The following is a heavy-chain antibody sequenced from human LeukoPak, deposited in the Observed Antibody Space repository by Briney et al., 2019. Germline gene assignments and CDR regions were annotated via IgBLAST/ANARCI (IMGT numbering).Heavy chain of an antibody. CDR3: ARVLSDYGDSDWFDP. Sequence: DSVKVSCKASGYTFTSYGISWVRQAPGQGLEWMGWISAYNGNTNYAQKLQGRVTMTTDTSTSTAYMELRSLRSDDTAVYYCARVLSDYGDSDWFDPWGQGTLVTVSS. J-gene: IGHJ5*02. CDR1: GYTFTSYG. CDR2: ISAYNGNT. V-gene: IGHV1-18*04. D-gene: IGHD4-17*01.